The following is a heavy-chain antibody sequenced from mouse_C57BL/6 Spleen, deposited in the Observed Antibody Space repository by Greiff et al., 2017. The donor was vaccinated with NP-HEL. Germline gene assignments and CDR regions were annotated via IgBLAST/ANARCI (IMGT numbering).Heavy chain of an antibody. J-gene: IGHJ4*01. CDR2: IRSKSNNYAT. CDR1: GFSFNTYA. D-gene: IGHD1-1*01. CDR3: VISLYGSSYRDD. V-gene: IGHV10-1*01. Sequence: EVMLVESGGGLVQPKGSLKLSCAASGFSFNTYAMNWVRQAPGKGLEWVARIRSKSNNYATYYADSVKDRFTISRDDSESMLYLKMNNLKTEDTSVYYCVISLYGSSYRDDWGQGTSVTVSS.